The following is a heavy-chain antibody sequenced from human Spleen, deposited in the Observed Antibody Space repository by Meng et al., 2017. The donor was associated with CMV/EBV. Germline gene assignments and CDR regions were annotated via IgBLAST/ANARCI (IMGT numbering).Heavy chain of an antibody. CDR3: ARKGFEGDFWSGYYNNWFDP. CDR2: INHSGST. D-gene: IGHD3-3*01. J-gene: IGHJ5*02. V-gene: IGHV4-34*01. CDR1: SFSGYY. Sequence: SFSGYYWSWIRQPPGKGLEWIGEINHSGSTNYNPSLKSRVTISVDTSKNQFSLKLSSVTAADTAVYYCARKGFEGDFWSGYYNNWFDPWSQGTLVTVSS.